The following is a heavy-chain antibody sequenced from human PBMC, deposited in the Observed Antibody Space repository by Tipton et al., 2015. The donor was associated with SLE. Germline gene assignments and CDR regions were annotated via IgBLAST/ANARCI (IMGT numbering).Heavy chain of an antibody. Sequence: TLSLTCTVSGNSISSGTYYWSWIRQSPGKGLEWIGYIYYTGSTDYNPSLRSRVTISVDTSKNQFSLKLTSVAAADTAVYYCAREGSGVDVWGQGTTVTVSS. CDR3: AREGSGVDV. J-gene: IGHJ6*02. V-gene: IGHV4-61*01. CDR1: GNSISSGTYY. CDR2: IYYTGST.